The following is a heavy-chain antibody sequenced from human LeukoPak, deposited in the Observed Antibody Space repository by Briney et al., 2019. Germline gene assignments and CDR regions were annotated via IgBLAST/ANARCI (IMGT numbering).Heavy chain of an antibody. CDR3: ARAQRALIVPSYFDY. V-gene: IGHV3-23*01. Sequence: GGSLRLSCAASGFTFSSYAMSWVRQAPGKGLEWVSAISGSGGSTYYADSVKGRFTISRDNSKNTLYLQMNSLRAEDTAVYYCARAQRALIVPSYFDYWGQGTLVTVSS. CDR1: GFTFSSYA. CDR2: ISGSGGST. D-gene: IGHD2-21*01. J-gene: IGHJ4*02.